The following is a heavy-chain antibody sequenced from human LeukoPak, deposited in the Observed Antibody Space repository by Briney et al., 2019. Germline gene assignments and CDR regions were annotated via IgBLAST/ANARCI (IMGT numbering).Heavy chain of an antibody. CDR2: IIPIFGIA. D-gene: IGHD2-2*01. V-gene: IGHV1-69*04. J-gene: IGHJ4*02. Sequence: SVRVSCKASGGAFSSYAMSWVRQAPGQGLEWMGRIIPIFGIANYAQKFQGRVTITADKSTSTAYMELSSLRSEDTAVYYCARGRDCSSPTCFRDFDYWGQGTLVTVSS. CDR3: ARGRDCSSPTCFRDFDY. CDR1: GGAFSSYA.